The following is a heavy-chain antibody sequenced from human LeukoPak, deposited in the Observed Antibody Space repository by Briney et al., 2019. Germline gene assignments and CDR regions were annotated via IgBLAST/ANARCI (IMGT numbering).Heavy chain of an antibody. Sequence: ASVKVSCKASGYTFTSYDINWVRQATGQGLEWMGWMNPNSGNTGYAQKSQGRVTMTRNTSISTACMELSSLRSEDTAVYYCARDSILYGMDVWGQGTTVTVSS. CDR1: GYTFTSYD. CDR2: MNPNSGNT. CDR3: ARDSILYGMDV. V-gene: IGHV1-8*01. J-gene: IGHJ6*02. D-gene: IGHD3-3*02.